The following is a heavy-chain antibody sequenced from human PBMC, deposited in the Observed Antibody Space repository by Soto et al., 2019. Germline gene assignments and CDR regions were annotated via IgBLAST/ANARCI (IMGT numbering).Heavy chain of an antibody. CDR3: ASRDPGTSVDY. CDR2: INHSGIT. CDR1: GGSFSGYY. D-gene: IGHD1-7*01. Sequence: SETLSLTCAVYGGSFSGYYWSWIRQPPGKGLEWLGEINHSGITDYNPSLKSRITISIDTSKKQFSLKLNSVTAADTAVYYCASRDPGTSVDYWGQGTLVTVSS. V-gene: IGHV4-34*01. J-gene: IGHJ4*02.